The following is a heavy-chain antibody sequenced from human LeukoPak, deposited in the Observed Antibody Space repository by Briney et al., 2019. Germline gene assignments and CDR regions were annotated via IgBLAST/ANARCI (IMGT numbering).Heavy chain of an antibody. Sequence: GGSLRLSCAASGFTFSSYAMSWVRQAPGKGLEWVSVIYSGGSTYYADSVKGRFTISRDNSKNTLYLQMNSLRAEDTAVYYCASVDGGFRQNDYWGQGTLVTVSS. CDR2: IYSGGST. D-gene: IGHD2-15*01. V-gene: IGHV3-66*01. CDR1: GFTFSSYA. CDR3: ASVDGGFRQNDY. J-gene: IGHJ4*02.